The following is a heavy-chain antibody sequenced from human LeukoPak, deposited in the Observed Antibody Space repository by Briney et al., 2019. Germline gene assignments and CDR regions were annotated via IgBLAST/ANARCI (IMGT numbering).Heavy chain of an antibody. CDR3: ARGGSSGYDPFDY. D-gene: IGHD5-12*01. CDR1: GGSISNYY. CDR2: IFYSGST. J-gene: IGHJ4*02. V-gene: IGHV4-59*01. Sequence: SETLSLTCTVSGGSISNYYWSWIRQPPGKGLEWIGYIFYSGSTYYNPSLKSRVTISVDTSKNQFSLKVTSVTAADTAVYYCARGGSSGYDPFDYWGQGTLVIVSS.